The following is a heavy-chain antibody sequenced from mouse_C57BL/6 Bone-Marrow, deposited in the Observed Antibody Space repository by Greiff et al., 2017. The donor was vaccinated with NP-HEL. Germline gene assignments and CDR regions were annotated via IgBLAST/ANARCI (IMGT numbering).Heavy chain of an antibody. CDR1: GFNIKDDY. CDR2: IDPENGDT. CDR3: TTRIYYDYDGGDY. Sequence: EVKLVESGAELVRPGASVKLSCTASGFNIKDDYMHWVKQRPEQGLEWIGWIDPENGDTEYASKFQGKATITADTSSNTAYLQLSSLTSEDTAVYYCTTRIYYDYDGGDYWGQGTTLTVSS. J-gene: IGHJ2*01. D-gene: IGHD2-4*01. V-gene: IGHV14-4*01.